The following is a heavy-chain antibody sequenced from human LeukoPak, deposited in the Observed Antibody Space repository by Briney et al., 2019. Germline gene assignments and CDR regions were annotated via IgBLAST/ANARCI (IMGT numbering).Heavy chain of an antibody. J-gene: IGHJ1*01. V-gene: IGHV4-59*01. Sequence: KPGGSLRLSCSASGFPFSSYAMHWIRQPPGKGLEWIGYIEYSGNSNYNPSLKSRVTISVDTSRNQFSLRLSSVTAADTAVYYCARGGVGVNPTRLQHWGQGTLVTVSS. CDR3: ARGGVGVNPTRLQH. D-gene: IGHD1-26*01. CDR1: GFPFSSYA. CDR2: IEYSGNS.